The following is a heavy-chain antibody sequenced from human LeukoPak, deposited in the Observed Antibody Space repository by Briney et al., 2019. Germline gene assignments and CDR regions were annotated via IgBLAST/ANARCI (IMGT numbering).Heavy chain of an antibody. D-gene: IGHD2-8*01. CDR1: GDSMSSNNW. Sequence: SGTLSLTCDVSGDSMSSNNWWSWVRQPPGKGLEWIGEIFRSGSTNYNPSLKSRVTISMHTSKNQLSLKLNSVTAADTAVYYCASSGQCTNGLCRDVGYMDVWGKGTTVTVSS. J-gene: IGHJ6*03. CDR2: IFRSGST. CDR3: ASSGQCTNGLCRDVGYMDV. V-gene: IGHV4-4*02.